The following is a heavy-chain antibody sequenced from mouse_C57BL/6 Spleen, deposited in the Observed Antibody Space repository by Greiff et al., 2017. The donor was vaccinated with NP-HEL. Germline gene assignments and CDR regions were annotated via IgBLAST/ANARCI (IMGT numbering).Heavy chain of an antibody. CDR1: GYTFTSYW. CDR2: IHPNSGST. D-gene: IGHD2-4*01. Sequence: QVQLQQPGAELVKPGASVKLSCKASGYTFTSYWMHWVKQRPGQGLEWIGMIHPNSGSTNYNEKFKSKATLTVDKSSSTAYMQLSSLTSEDSAVYYCARWGDDYGEMDYWGQGTSVTVSS. V-gene: IGHV1-64*01. CDR3: ARWGDDYGEMDY. J-gene: IGHJ4*01.